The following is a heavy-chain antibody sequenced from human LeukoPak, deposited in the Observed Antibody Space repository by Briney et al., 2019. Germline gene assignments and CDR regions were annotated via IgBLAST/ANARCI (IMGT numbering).Heavy chain of an antibody. Sequence: GGSLRLSCAASGFTFDDYAMHWVRQAPGKGLEWVSGINWNGGSTGYADSVKGRFTISRDNAKNSLYLQMNSLRAEDTALYYCARSPADCSGGSCYPDFDYWGQGTLVTVSS. CDR3: ARSPADCSGGSCYPDFDY. J-gene: IGHJ4*02. CDR1: GFTFDDYA. V-gene: IGHV3-20*04. CDR2: INWNGGST. D-gene: IGHD2-15*01.